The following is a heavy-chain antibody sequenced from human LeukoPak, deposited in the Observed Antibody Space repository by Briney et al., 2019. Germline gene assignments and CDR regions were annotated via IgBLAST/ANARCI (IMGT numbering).Heavy chain of an antibody. D-gene: IGHD2-15*01. CDR3: ARDRYCSGSSCQGNLQH. CDR1: GYTFTDYF. CDR2: INPNNGGT. J-gene: IGHJ1*01. V-gene: IGHV1-2*02. Sequence: ASVKVSCKASGYTFTDYFIHWVRQAPGQGLEWIGWINPNNGGTNFGQNFQGRVTMTTDTSINTAYMELGGLTSDDTAIYYCARDRYCSGSSCQGNLQHWGQGTLVPISS.